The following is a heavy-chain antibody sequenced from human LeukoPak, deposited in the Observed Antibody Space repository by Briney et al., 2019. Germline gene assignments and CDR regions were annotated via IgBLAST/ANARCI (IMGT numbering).Heavy chain of an antibody. D-gene: IGHD2-21*02. J-gene: IGHJ6*02. CDR2: TYYRSKWYN. Sequence: SQTLSLTCAISGDSVSSNRAAWTWIRQSPSRGLEWLGRTYYRSKWYNDYAVSVKSRITINPDTSKNQFSLQLNSVTPEDTAVYYCARDLGVVVTDYYYYGMDVWGQGTTVTVSS. V-gene: IGHV6-1*01. CDR1: GDSVSSNRAA. CDR3: ARDLGVVVTDYYYYGMDV.